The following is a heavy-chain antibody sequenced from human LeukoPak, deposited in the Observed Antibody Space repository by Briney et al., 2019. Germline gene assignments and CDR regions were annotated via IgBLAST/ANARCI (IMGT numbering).Heavy chain of an antibody. CDR3: ARVFTSHNAGWFDP. CDR2: IYYSGST. CDR1: GGSISTYY. V-gene: IGHV4-59*01. J-gene: IGHJ5*02. Sequence: SETLSLTYTVSGGSISTYYWSWIRQPPGKGLEWIGYIYYSGSTNYNPSLKSRVTISVDTSKNQFSLKLSSVTAADTAVYYCARVFTSHNAGWFDPWGQGTLVTVSS. D-gene: IGHD2-2*01.